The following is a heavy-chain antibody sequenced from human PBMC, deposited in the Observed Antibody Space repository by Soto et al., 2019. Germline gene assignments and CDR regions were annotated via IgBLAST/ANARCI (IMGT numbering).Heavy chain of an antibody. CDR1: GGSVSSGSYY. V-gene: IGHV4-61*01. D-gene: IGHD4-17*01. CDR3: ARDGSLSYGDYVLYYFDY. Sequence: QVQLQESGPGLVKPSETLSLTCTVSGGSVSSGSYYWTWIRQPPGKGLEWIGHIYYSGSTNYNPSLKSRVTISLDTSKNQFSLKLSSVTAADTAVYYCARDGSLSYGDYVLYYFDYWGQGTLVTVSS. J-gene: IGHJ4*02. CDR2: IYYSGST.